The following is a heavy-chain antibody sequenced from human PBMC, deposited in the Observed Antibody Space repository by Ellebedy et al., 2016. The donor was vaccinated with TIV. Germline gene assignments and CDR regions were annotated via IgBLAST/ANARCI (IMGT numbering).Heavy chain of an antibody. CDR3: ARDPPGIAVAGQRGAFDI. CDR1: GGTFSSYA. D-gene: IGHD6-19*01. Sequence: SVKVSCXASGGTFSSYAISWVRQAPGQGLEWMGGIIPIFGTANYAQKFQGRVTITADESTSTAYMELSSLRSEDTAVYYCARDPPGIAVAGQRGAFDIWGQGTMVTVSS. J-gene: IGHJ3*02. CDR2: IIPIFGTA. V-gene: IGHV1-69*13.